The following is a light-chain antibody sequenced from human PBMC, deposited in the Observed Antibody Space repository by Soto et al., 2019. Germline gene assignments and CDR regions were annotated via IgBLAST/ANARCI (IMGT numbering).Light chain of an antibody. J-gene: IGKJ4*01. Sequence: DIQLTQSPSFLSASVGDRVNITCRASQGISSYLAWYQQKPGKAPKLLIYAASTLQSGGPSRFSGSGSGTEFTLTISSLQPEDFATYYCQQLNSYPLVFGGGTNVEIK. V-gene: IGKV1-9*01. CDR3: QQLNSYPLV. CDR1: QGISSY. CDR2: AAS.